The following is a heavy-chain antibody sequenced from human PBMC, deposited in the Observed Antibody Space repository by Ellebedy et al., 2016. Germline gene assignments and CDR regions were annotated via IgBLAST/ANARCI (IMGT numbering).Heavy chain of an antibody. J-gene: IGHJ3*02. V-gene: IGHV3-20*04. CDR3: AREVSKAFDI. Sequence: GGSLRLSCAASGFKFDDYGMSWVRQVPGKGLEWVSGINWAGARTNYGDSVKGRFTISRDNSKNTLYLQRNSLRDEDTAVYYCAREVSKAFDIWGQGTMVTVSS. CDR1: GFKFDDYG. D-gene: IGHD2-2*01. CDR2: INWAGART.